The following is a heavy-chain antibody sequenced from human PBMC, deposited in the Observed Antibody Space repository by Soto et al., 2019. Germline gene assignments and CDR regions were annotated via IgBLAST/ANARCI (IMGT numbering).Heavy chain of an antibody. D-gene: IGHD3-3*01. Sequence: PGGSLRLSCAASGFTFSNYVMSWVRQAPGKGLEWVSAISGSGGSTYSADSVKGRFTISRDNSKNSLYLQMNSLRADDTAVYYCARGYNECWSGHFDYWGQGALVTVFS. J-gene: IGHJ4*02. CDR1: GFTFSNYV. CDR3: ARGYNECWSGHFDY. CDR2: ISGSGGST. V-gene: IGHV3-23*01.